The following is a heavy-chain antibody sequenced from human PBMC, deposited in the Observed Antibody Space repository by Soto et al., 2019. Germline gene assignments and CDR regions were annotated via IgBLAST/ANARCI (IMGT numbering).Heavy chain of an antibody. V-gene: IGHV2-5*02. CDR1: GFSLSTNGVG. Sequence: QITLKESGPTLVKPTQTLTLTCSSSGFSLSTNGVGVGWIRQPPGKALEWLALIYWDDDKRYSPSLKTRLTITKDTYKNQVVLTMTNMDPVDTATYYCAHKPYSFRWAVDYWGQGALVTVSS. CDR3: AHKPYSFRWAVDY. CDR2: IYWDDDK. D-gene: IGHD5-18*01. J-gene: IGHJ4*02.